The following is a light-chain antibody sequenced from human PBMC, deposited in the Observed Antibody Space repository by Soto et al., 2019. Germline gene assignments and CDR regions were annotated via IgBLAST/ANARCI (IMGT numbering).Light chain of an antibody. Sequence: QSVLTQPASVSGSPGQSITIYCTGTSSDVGGYNLVSWYQHHPGKAPKVMIYEDSERPSGVSNRLSGSKSGNTASLTISGLQAEDDADYYCCSYAGPYPLVFGRGTNVTVL. CDR1: SSDVGGYNL. J-gene: IGLJ3*02. CDR2: EDS. CDR3: CSYAGPYPLV. V-gene: IGLV2-23*01.